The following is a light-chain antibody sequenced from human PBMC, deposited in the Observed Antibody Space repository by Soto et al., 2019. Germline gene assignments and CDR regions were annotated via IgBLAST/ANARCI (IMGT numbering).Light chain of an antibody. CDR1: QSVSSSS. CDR3: QQYGGSPRT. J-gene: IGKJ1*01. V-gene: IGKV3-20*01. Sequence: EIVLTQSPGTLSLSPGERATLSCRASQSVSSSSLAWYQQKRGQAPRLLIHDASSRATGIRDRFSGSGSGTDFTLTISRLEPEDFAVYYCQQYGGSPRTFGQGTKVEVK. CDR2: DAS.